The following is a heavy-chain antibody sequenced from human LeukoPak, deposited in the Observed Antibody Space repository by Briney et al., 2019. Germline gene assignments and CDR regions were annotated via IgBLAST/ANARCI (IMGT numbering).Heavy chain of an antibody. CDR3: ARDVGTIFGVVIDRYYYYYMDV. D-gene: IGHD3-3*01. V-gene: IGHV1-69*13. Sequence: SVKVSCKASGGVFTSYAISWVRQAPGQGLEWMGAVIPVFGTLDYAQSFQGRVTFTADESTSTAYMELKNLGSDDTAVYYCARDVGTIFGVVIDRYYYYYMDVWGSGTTVTVSS. J-gene: IGHJ6*03. CDR1: GGVFTSYA. CDR2: VIPVFGTL.